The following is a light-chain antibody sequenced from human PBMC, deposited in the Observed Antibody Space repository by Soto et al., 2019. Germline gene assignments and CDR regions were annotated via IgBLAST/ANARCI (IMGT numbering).Light chain of an antibody. CDR1: SSDVGGYNY. CDR3: CSYAGSNILV. J-gene: IGLJ2*01. V-gene: IGLV2-8*01. Sequence: QSALTQPPSASGSPGQSVTVSCTGTSSDVGGYNYVSWYQQHPGKAPKLMIYEVSKRPSGVSDRFSGSKSGNTASLTVSGLQAEDEADYYCCSYAGSNILVFGGGTKLTVL. CDR2: EVS.